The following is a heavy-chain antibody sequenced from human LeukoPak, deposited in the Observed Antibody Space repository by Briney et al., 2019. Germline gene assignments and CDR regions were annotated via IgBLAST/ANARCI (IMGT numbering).Heavy chain of an antibody. CDR2: IYYSGST. D-gene: IGHD6-19*01. CDR3: ARHGQWLGIFDY. Sequence: SETLSLTCTVSGGSISSSSYYWGWIRQPPGKGLEWIGSIYYSGSTNYNPSLKSRVTISVDTSKNQFSLKLSSVTAADTAVYYCARHGQWLGIFDYWGQGTLVTVSS. CDR1: GGSISSSSYY. J-gene: IGHJ4*02. V-gene: IGHV4-39*01.